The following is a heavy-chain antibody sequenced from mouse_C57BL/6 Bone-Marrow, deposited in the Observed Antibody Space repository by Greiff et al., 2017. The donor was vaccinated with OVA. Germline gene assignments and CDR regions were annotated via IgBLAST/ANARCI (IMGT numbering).Heavy chain of an antibody. J-gene: IGHJ3*01. V-gene: IGHV1-81*01. CDR3: ARLVWFAY. Sequence: QVQLQQSGAELARPGASVKLSCKASGYTFTSYGISWVKQRTGQGLEWIGEIYPRSGNTYYNEKFKGKATLTADKSSRTAYMELRSLTSEYAAVYFCARLVWFAYWGQGTLVTVSA. CDR2: IYPRSGNT. CDR1: GYTFTSYG.